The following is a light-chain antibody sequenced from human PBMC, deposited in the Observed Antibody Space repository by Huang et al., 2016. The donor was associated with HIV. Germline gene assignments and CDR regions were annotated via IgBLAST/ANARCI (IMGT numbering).Light chain of an antibody. CDR1: QDISNY. J-gene: IGKJ3*01. CDR2: SAY. Sequence: DIQMTQSPSSLSASVGDRVTIACRASQDISNYLAWYQQKPGKVPNLLIFSAYTLEAGVPSRCSGSGSGTVFTLTISGLQPEDVATYYCQKYNIAPFTFGPGTKVDLK. V-gene: IGKV1-27*01. CDR3: QKYNIAPFT.